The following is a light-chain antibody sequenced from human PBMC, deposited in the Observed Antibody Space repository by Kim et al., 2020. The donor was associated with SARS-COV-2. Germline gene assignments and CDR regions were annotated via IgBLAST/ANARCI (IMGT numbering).Light chain of an antibody. CDR3: YSAADNKFWV. J-gene: IGLJ3*02. CDR2: KDS. CDR1: VLAKKY. Sequence: SYELTQPSSVSVSPGQTARITCSGDVLAKKYARWFQQKPGQAPVLVIYKDSERPSGIPERFSGSSSGTTVTLTISGAQVEDEADYYCYSAADNKFWVFGG. V-gene: IGLV3-27*01.